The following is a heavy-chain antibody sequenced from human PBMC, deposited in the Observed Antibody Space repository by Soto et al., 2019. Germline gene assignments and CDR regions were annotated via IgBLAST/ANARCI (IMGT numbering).Heavy chain of an antibody. CDR1: GYTFTSYG. V-gene: IGHV1-18*01. CDR3: AKDNVQWLVDD. J-gene: IGHJ4*02. D-gene: IGHD6-19*01. Sequence: QVQLVQSGAEVKKPGASVKVSCEASGYTFTSYGISWVRQAPGQGLEWMGWISTYNGNTNYAQKFQGRVTLTTDTYTSTAYMDLRNLRSDDTAVYYCAKDNVQWLVDDWGQGTLVTVSS. CDR2: ISTYNGNT.